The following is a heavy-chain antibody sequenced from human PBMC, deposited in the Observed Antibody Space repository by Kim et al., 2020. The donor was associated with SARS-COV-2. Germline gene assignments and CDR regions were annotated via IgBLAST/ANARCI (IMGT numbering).Heavy chain of an antibody. CDR1: AYTFTTSY. Sequence: ASVKVSCTAPAYTFTTSYIHWVRQAPGQGLEWMGIINPSGGSTNYAQMFQGRVTMTSDTSTSTIYMELSRLTSDDTAVYYCARDRAWSSSSGAAIDDWG. CDR2: INPSGGST. V-gene: IGHV1-46*01. J-gene: IGHJ4*01. D-gene: IGHD3-3*01. CDR3: ARDRAWSSSSGAAIDD.